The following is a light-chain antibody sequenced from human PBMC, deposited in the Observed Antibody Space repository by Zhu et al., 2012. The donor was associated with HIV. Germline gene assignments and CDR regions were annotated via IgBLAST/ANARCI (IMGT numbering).Light chain of an antibody. CDR2: GAS. CDR1: QSFSSN. Sequence: EIVMTQSPATLSVSAGERATLSCRASQSFSSNLAWYQQKPGQAPRLLIYGASTRATGIPARFSGSGSGTEFTLTISSMQSEDFAVYYCQKYSDWPRTFGQGTKVEIK. V-gene: IGKV3-15*01. J-gene: IGKJ1*01. CDR3: QKYSDWPRT.